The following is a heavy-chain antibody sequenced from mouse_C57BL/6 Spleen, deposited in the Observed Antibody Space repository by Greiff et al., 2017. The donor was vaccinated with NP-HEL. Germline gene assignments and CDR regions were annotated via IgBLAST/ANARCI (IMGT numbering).Heavy chain of an antibody. V-gene: IGHV1-69*01. D-gene: IGHD2-2*01. CDR1: GYTFTSYW. J-gene: IGHJ3*01. CDR2: IDPSDSYT. Sequence: QVQLQQPGAELVMPGASVKLSCKASGYTFTSYWMHWVKQRPGQGLEWIGEIDPSDSYTNYNQKFKGKSTLTVDKSSSTAYMQLSSLTSEDSAVYYCARWGGYDVWFAYWGQGTLVTVSA. CDR3: ARWGGYDVWFAY.